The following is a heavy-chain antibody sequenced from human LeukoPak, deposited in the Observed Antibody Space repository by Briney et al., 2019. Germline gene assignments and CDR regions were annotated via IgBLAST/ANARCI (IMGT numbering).Heavy chain of an antibody. Sequence: SETLSLTCTVSGGSISRYYWSWIRQPPGKGLEWIGYFDNSGSANYNPSLKSRLTISEDTSKNQFSLKLSSVTAADMAVYYCARETRLTGYFGGLGFNYWGQGTLVTVSS. J-gene: IGHJ4*02. CDR2: FDNSGSA. V-gene: IGHV4-59*01. CDR3: ARETRLTGYFGGLGFNY. CDR1: GGSISRYY. D-gene: IGHD2-21*01.